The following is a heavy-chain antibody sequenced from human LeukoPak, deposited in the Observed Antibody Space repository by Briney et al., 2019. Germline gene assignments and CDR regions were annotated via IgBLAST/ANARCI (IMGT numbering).Heavy chain of an antibody. Sequence: GGSLRLSCAASGFTVSSNYMSWVRQAPGKGLEWVSIIYSGGSTYYADSVKGRFTISGDNSKNTLYLQMNSLRAEDTAVYYCARDDPYYDSVWGLGYWGQGTLVTVSS. D-gene: IGHD3-22*01. CDR3: ARDDPYYDSVWGLGY. CDR2: IYSGGST. J-gene: IGHJ4*02. CDR1: GFTVSSNY. V-gene: IGHV3-66*01.